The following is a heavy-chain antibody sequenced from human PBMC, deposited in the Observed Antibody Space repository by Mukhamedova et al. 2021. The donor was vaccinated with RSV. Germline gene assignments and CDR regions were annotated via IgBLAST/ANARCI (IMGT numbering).Heavy chain of an antibody. V-gene: IGHV3-53*05. CDR2: SGGYT. Sequence: SGGYTYYADSVKGRFTISRDTSKNTLYLQMTSLRAEDTGVYYCARDWSSPPPYSIDEGLDVWGQGTTVKVSS. D-gene: IGHD1-26*01. CDR3: ARDWSSPPPYSIDEGLDV. J-gene: IGHJ6*02.